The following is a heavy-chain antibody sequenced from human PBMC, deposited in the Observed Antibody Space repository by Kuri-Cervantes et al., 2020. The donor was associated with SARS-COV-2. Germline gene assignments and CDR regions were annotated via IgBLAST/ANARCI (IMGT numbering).Heavy chain of an antibody. D-gene: IGHD6-19*01. CDR1: GFTFSSYS. CDR3: TLAVAAAV. J-gene: IGHJ4*02. Sequence: LSLTCAASGFTFSSYSINRVRQAPGKGLEWVSSISSSTSYIYYEDSVKGRFTISRDNAKNSLYLQMNSLRAEDTAVYYCTLAVAAAVWGQGTLVTVSS. V-gene: IGHV3-21*01. CDR2: ISSSTSYI.